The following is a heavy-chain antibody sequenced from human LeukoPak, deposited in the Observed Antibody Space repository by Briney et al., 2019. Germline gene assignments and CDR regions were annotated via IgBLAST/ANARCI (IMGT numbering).Heavy chain of an antibody. CDR3: ARGLRRNRRYYFDY. Sequence: ASVKVSCKASGYTFTSYDISWVRQATGQGLEWMGWMNPNSGNTGYAQKFQGRVTMTRSTSISTAYMELSSLRSEDTAVYYCARGLRRNRRYYFDYWGQGTLVTVSS. J-gene: IGHJ4*02. CDR1: GYTFTSYD. CDR2: MNPNSGNT. V-gene: IGHV1-8*01. D-gene: IGHD4-17*01.